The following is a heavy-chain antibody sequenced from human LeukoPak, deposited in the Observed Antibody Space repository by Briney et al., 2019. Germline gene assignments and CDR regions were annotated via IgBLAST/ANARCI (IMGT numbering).Heavy chain of an antibody. CDR1: AGSLSGSY. V-gene: IGHV4-34*01. CDR3: ARQKPSTFRQYGRGRPFDY. J-gene: IGHJ4*02. Sequence: PSETLSLTCGVSAGSLSGSYWTWIRQAPGKGLEWVGDINYSGITNYDPSLKSRVTISVDTSTNQFSLRLTSVTAADTAVYYCARQKPSTFRQYGRGRPFDYWGQGALVTVSS. CDR2: INYSGIT. D-gene: IGHD2-15*01.